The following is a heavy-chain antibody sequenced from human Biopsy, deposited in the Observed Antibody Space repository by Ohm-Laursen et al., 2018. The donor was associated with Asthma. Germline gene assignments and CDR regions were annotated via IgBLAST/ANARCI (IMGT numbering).Heavy chain of an antibody. CDR2: IKHDGTEK. D-gene: IGHD3-3*02. CDR3: ARTFHFWSPYHAEHYQR. V-gene: IGHV3-7*01. CDR1: GFTFGDYW. Sequence: SLRLSCTASGFTFGDYWMSWVRQVPGKGLEWVANIKHDGTEKNHVDSLKGQFTISRDNAKNSLYLQMNSLRAEDTAVYYCARTFHFWSPYHAEHYQRWGQGTLVTVPS. J-gene: IGHJ1*01.